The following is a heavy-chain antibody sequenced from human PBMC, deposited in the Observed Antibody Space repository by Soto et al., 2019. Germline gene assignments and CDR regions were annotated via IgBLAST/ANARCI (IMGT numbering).Heavy chain of an antibody. D-gene: IGHD1-26*01. CDR1: GFIFSNYA. V-gene: IGHV3-30*04. CDR2: ISYDGYDK. Sequence: QVQLVESGGGVVQPGRSLRLSCAASGFIFSNYAIHWVRQAPGKGLEWVALISYDGYDKYYTDSVKGRFTISRDNSKNTLYLQMNSLRPEDTAVYYCARVPNRLGGFWFDPWGQGTLVTVSS. J-gene: IGHJ5*02. CDR3: ARVPNRLGGFWFDP.